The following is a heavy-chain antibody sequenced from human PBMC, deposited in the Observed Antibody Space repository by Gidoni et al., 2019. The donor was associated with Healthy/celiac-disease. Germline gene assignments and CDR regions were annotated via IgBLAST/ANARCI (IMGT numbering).Heavy chain of an antibody. J-gene: IGHJ5*02. D-gene: IGHD6-13*01. Sequence: QVQLQQWGAGLSTPSETLSLTCAVSGGSFSGYYWSWIRQPPGKGLEWIGEINHSGSTNYNPSLKSRVTISVDTSKNQFSLKLSSVTAADTAVYYCARAIAAADANWFDPWGQGTLVTVSS. CDR2: INHSGST. V-gene: IGHV4-34*01. CDR3: ARAIAAADANWFDP. CDR1: GGSFSGYY.